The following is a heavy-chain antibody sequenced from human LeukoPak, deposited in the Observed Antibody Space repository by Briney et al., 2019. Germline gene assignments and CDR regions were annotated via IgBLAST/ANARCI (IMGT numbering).Heavy chain of an antibody. J-gene: IGHJ4*02. CDR3: AKRLRFLEWLLSFDFDY. D-gene: IGHD3-3*01. V-gene: IGHV3-9*01. Sequence: PGGSLRLSCAASGFTFDDYAMHWVRQAPGKGLEWVSGISWNSGSIGYADSVKGRFTISRDNAKNSLYLQMNSLRAEDTAVYYCAKRLRFLEWLLSFDFDYWGQGTLVTVSS. CDR2: ISWNSGSI. CDR1: GFTFDDYA.